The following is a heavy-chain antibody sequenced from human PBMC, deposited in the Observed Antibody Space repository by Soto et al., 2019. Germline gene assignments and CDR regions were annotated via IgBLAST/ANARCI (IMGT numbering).Heavy chain of an antibody. CDR2: IDTSGST. D-gene: IGHD2-15*01. V-gene: IGHV4-4*07. J-gene: IGHJ4*02. Sequence: SETLSLTCTVSGGSISSYYWSWIRQPAGKGLEWIGRIDTSGSTNYNPSLKSRVTMSVDTSKNQFSLKLSSVTAADTAVYYCARVSCSGCSCYFDYWGQGTLVTVSS. CDR3: ARVSCSGCSCYFDY. CDR1: GGSISSYY.